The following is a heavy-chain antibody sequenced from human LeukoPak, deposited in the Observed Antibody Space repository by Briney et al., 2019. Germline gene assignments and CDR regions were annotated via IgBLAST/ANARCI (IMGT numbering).Heavy chain of an antibody. J-gene: IGHJ4*02. Sequence: RRSLRLSCAASGFTFSTYTMHWVRQAPGKGLEWVAVMSYHGTNKYFADSVKGRFTISRDNSKNTLYLQMNSLRAEDTAVYYCAKDRSGSYSQGLDYWGQGTLVTVSS. CDR2: MSYHGTNK. V-gene: IGHV3-30-3*01. D-gene: IGHD1-26*01. CDR3: AKDRSGSYSQGLDY. CDR1: GFTFSTYT.